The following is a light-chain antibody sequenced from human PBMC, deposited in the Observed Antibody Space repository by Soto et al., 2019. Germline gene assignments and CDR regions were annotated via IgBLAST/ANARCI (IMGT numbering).Light chain of an antibody. CDR1: QSVDSNY. J-gene: IGKJ2*01. Sequence: ENVLTQSPGTLSLSPGERATLSCRASQSVDSNYLAWYQQKPGQAPRLLIYGTSSRATGIPDRFSGSGSGTDFTLTIDRLEPEDVAVYYCQQYGSSLYTFGQGTKLEIK. CDR3: QQYGSSLYT. V-gene: IGKV3-20*01. CDR2: GTS.